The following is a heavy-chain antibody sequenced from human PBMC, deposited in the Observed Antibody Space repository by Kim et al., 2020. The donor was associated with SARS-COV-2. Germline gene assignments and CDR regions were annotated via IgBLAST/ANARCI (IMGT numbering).Heavy chain of an antibody. D-gene: IGHD3-10*01. J-gene: IGHJ5*02. Sequence: KSRVTISVDTSKNQFSLKLSSVTAADTAVYYCARLTPFGELLGVGYWFDPWGQGTLVTVSS. CDR3: ARLTPFGELLGVGYWFDP. V-gene: IGHV4-39*01.